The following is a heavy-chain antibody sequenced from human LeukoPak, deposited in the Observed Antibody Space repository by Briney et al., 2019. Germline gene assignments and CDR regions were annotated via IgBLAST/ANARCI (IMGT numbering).Heavy chain of an antibody. Sequence: GGSLRVSCVATGLAFRNYWMTWVRQARGKGPEWVATIRPDGSTFTYVDAARGRFTISRDNPKNSLYLQMHSLRADDTAVYYCATTFPYCAYGTCALGGQGTLVIVSS. CDR1: GLAFRNYW. D-gene: IGHD2-8*01. CDR3: ATTFPYCAYGTCAL. V-gene: IGHV3-7*01. CDR2: IRPDGSTF. J-gene: IGHJ1*01.